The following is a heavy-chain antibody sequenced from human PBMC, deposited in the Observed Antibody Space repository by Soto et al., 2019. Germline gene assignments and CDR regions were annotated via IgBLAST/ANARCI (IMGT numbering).Heavy chain of an antibody. Sequence: GGSLRLSCAASGFTFSSYGMHWVRQAPGKGLEWVAVISYDGSNKYYADSVKGRFTISRDNSKNTLYLQMNSLRAEDTAVYYCAKAIQPYHVLRFLEWLLTVGMDVSGQGTTVTLSS. D-gene: IGHD3-3*01. V-gene: IGHV3-30*18. CDR2: ISYDGSNK. CDR1: GFTFSSYG. J-gene: IGHJ6*02. CDR3: AKAIQPYHVLRFLEWLLTVGMDV.